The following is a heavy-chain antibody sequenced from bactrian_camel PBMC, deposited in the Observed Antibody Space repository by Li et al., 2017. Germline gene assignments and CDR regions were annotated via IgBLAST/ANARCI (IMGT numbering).Heavy chain of an antibody. V-gene: IGHV3S6*01. Sequence: HVQLVESGGGSVQPGGSLRLACEVSGFPIDKSCVGWFRQATGKEREWIASIYRPGGNTFADDSVKGRLTISQDNAKNVMSLQMNDLKPEDTAMYYCAAKRSQTSLYCNTGRMVGSYTYWGQGTQVTVS. J-gene: IGHJ4*01. CDR2: IYRPGGNT. CDR3: AAKRSQTSLYCNTGRMVGSYTY. D-gene: IGHD1*01. CDR1: GFPIDKSC.